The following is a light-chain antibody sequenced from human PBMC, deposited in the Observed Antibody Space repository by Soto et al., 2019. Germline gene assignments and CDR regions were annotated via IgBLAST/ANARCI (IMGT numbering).Light chain of an antibody. CDR2: DAT. CDR3: QQYADSPRT. J-gene: IGKJ1*01. Sequence: EIVLTQSPGTLSLSPGERATLSCRASQSVSSSYLAWYQQQPGQAPRLLIYDATTRATGVPDRFSGSGSGTDFTLTIGRLEPEDSAMYYCQQYADSPRTFGQGTKVEIK. CDR1: QSVSSSY. V-gene: IGKV3-20*01.